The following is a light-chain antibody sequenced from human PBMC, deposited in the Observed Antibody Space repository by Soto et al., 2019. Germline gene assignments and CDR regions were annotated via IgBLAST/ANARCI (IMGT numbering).Light chain of an antibody. CDR2: YDS. CDR3: QVWDSSSDYVV. CDR1: NIGSKS. Sequence: SYELTQPPSVSVAPGKTARITCGGTNIGSKSVHWYQQKPGQAPVLVIYYDSDRPSGIPERFSGSNSGNTATLTISRVEAGDEADYYCQVWDSSSDYVVFGGGTQLTVL. J-gene: IGLJ2*01. V-gene: IGLV3-21*04.